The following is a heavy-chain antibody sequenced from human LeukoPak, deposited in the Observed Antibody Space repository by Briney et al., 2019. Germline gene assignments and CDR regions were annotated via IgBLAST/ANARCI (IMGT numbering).Heavy chain of an antibody. V-gene: IGHV3-7*03. CDR1: GFTSSNYW. CDR3: AKDEGHSYGPYFDY. J-gene: IGHJ4*02. CDR2: IKQDGSEK. D-gene: IGHD5-18*01. Sequence: GGSLRLSCAASGFTSSNYWMTWFRQTPGKGLEWVGNIKQDGSEKYYVDSVKGRFTISRDNSKNSLYLQMNNLRTEDTALYYCAKDEGHSYGPYFDYWGQGTLVTVSS.